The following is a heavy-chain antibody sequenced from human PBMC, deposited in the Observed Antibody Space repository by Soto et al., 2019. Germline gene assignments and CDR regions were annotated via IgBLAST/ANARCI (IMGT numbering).Heavy chain of an antibody. Sequence: QVPLVESGGGVVQPGRSLRLSCAASGFTFSSYGMHWVRQAPGKGLEWVAVISYDGSNKYYADSVKGRFTISRDNSKNTLYLQMNSLRAEDTAVYYCAKDLSLYGDYDDHYFDYWGQGTLVTVSS. CDR1: GFTFSSYG. D-gene: IGHD4-17*01. CDR3: AKDLSLYGDYDDHYFDY. V-gene: IGHV3-30*18. CDR2: ISYDGSNK. J-gene: IGHJ4*02.